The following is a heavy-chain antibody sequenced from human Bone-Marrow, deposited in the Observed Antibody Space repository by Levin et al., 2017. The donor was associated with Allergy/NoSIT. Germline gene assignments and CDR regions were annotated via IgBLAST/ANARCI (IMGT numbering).Heavy chain of an antibody. CDR3: GRSYYDFWSGYPPPLGYTDV. V-gene: IGHV4-31*03. CDR2: MYYSGSA. CDR1: GGSISSGGYY. Sequence: PSETLSLTCTVSGGSISSGGYYWTWIRQRPGKGLEWIGYMYYSGSAYYTPSLKSRVTMSVDTSKNQFSLKLSSVTAADTAVYYCGRSYYDFWSGYPPPLGYTDVWGKGTTVTVSS. D-gene: IGHD3-3*01. J-gene: IGHJ6*03.